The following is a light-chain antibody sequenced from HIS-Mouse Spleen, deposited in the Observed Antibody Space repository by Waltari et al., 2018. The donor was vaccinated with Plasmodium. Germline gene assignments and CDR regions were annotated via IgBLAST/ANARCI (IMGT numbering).Light chain of an antibody. V-gene: IGLV3-10*01. J-gene: IGLJ3*02. Sequence: SYELTQPPSVSVSPGQTARITCSGDALPKKHAYWYQQKSGQAPVLVSYEDSKRSPGSPERFSCSSSGTMATLTISGAQVEEEADYYCYSTDSSGNHRVFGGGTKLTVL. CDR1: ALPKKH. CDR3: YSTDSSGNHRV. CDR2: EDS.